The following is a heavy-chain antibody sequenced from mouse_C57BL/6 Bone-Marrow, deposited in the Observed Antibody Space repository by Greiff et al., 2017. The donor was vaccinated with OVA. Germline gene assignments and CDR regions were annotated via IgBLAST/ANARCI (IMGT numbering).Heavy chain of an antibody. CDR3: ARYYYGSSYAWFAY. V-gene: IGHV5-4*01. D-gene: IGHD1-1*01. CDR2: ISDGGSYT. CDR1: GFTFSSYA. J-gene: IGHJ3*01. Sequence: EVQGVESGGGLVKPGGSLKLSCAASGFTFSSYAMSWVRQTPEKRLEWVATISDGGSYTYYPDNVKGRFPISRDNAKNNLYLQMSHLKSEDTAMYYCARYYYGSSYAWFAYWGQGTLVTVSA.